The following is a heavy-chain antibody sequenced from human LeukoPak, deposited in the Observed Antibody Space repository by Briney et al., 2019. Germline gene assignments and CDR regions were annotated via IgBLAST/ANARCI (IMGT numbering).Heavy chain of an antibody. D-gene: IGHD2-15*01. J-gene: IGHJ4*02. CDR1: GYIFTGYY. CDR3: ARDRSTMTPDY. V-gene: IGHV1-2*02. Sequence: ASVKVSFKASGYIFTGYYIHWVRQAPGQGLEWMGWINPDSGDTNYAQKFQDRVTLSRDTSIITASMQLSSLRSDDTAVYYCARDRSTMTPDYWGQGTLITVSS. CDR2: INPDSGDT.